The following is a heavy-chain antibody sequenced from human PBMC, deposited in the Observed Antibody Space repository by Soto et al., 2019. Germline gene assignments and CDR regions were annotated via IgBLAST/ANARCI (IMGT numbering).Heavy chain of an antibody. CDR2: ISGSGGST. Sequence: PGGSLRLSCAASGVTFSSYAMSWVRQAPGKGLEWVSAISGSGGSTYYADSVKGRFTISRDNSKNTLYLQMNSLRAEDTAVYYCAKFSYDFWSGRSAFDIWGQGTMVTVSS. D-gene: IGHD3-3*01. V-gene: IGHV3-23*01. J-gene: IGHJ3*02. CDR1: GVTFSSYA. CDR3: AKFSYDFWSGRSAFDI.